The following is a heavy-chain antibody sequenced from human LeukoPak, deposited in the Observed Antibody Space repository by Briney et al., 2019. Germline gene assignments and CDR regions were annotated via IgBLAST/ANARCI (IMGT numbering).Heavy chain of an antibody. CDR2: IIPMFGTA. Sequence: SVKVSCKASGGTFSSYAISWVRQAPGQGLEWMGGIIPMFGTANYAQKFQGRVTITADESTSTAYMELSSLRSEDTAVYYCARDRLYGDDYVWGSYRLTDYWGQGTLVTVSS. CDR3: ARDRLYGDDYVWGSYRLTDY. CDR1: GGTFSSYA. J-gene: IGHJ4*02. V-gene: IGHV1-69*01. D-gene: IGHD3-16*02.